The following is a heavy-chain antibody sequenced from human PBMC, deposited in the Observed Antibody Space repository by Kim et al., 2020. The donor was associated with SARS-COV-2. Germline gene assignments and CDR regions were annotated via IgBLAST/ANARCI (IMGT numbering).Heavy chain of an antibody. V-gene: IGHV4-31*03. J-gene: IGHJ6*04. CDR2: MYYGGRP. CDR1: GVSIGNGAYY. Sequence: SETLSLTCTVSGVSIGNGAYYWAWLRQNPEKGLEGVGYMYYGGRPYHNPSLKSRGSISINTSKNQFSLRLTSVTAADTAVYYCARDFVNSCWSMDVWGKGTTGTVSS. D-gene: IGHD6-13*01. CDR3: ARDFVNSCWSMDV.